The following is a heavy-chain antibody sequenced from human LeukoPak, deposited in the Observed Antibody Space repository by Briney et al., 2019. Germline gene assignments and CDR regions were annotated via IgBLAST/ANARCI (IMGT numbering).Heavy chain of an antibody. J-gene: IGHJ4*02. V-gene: IGHV3-30*18. CDR3: AKDRIPLHYDILTGYYGSPDY. Sequence: RLGESLRLSCAASGFTFSSYGMHWVRQAPGKGLEWVAVISYDGSNKYYADSVKGRFTISRDNSKNTLYLQMNSLRAEDTAVYYCAKDRIPLHYDILTGYYGSPDYWGQGTLVTVSS. D-gene: IGHD3-9*01. CDR1: GFTFSSYG. CDR2: ISYDGSNK.